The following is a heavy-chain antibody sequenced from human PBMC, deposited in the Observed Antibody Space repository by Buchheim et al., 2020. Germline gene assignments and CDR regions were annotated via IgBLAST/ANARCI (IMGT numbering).Heavy chain of an antibody. D-gene: IGHD3-10*01. V-gene: IGHV4-39*01. J-gene: IGHJ5*02. CDR1: GVSIIETNYY. CDR2: VSYSGTS. CDR3: AKSPPGSYYNWFDP. Sequence: QLHLQESGPGLVRPSETLSLTCSVSGVSIIETNYYWGWIRQAPGKGLEWIGTVSYSGTSYYNPSLQSRVTISVDTSRNHFSLSLRSVTATDSAVYYCAKSPPGSYYNWFDPWGQGT.